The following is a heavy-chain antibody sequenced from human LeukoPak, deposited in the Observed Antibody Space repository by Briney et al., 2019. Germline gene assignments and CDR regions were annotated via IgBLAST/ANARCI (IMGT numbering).Heavy chain of an antibody. V-gene: IGHV3-30*02. CDR3: AKDLEMGATLGAFDI. CDR1: GFTFSSYG. CDR2: IRYDGTNK. D-gene: IGHD1-26*01. Sequence: GGSLRLSCAASGFTFSSYGMHWVRQAPGKGLEWVAFIRYDGTNKYYADSVKGRFTISRDNSKNTLYLQINSLRAEDTAVYYCAKDLEMGATLGAFDIWGQGAMVTVSS. J-gene: IGHJ3*02.